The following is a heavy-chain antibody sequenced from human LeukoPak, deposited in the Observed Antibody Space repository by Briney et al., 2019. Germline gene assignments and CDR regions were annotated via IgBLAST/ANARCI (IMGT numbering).Heavy chain of an antibody. Sequence: SETLSLTCTVSGSSISSYYWSWIRQPAGKGLEWIGRIYTSGSTNYNPSLKSRVTMSVDTSKNQFSLKLSSVTAADTAVYYCARGIAAAGTFDYWGQGTLVTVSS. CDR2: IYTSGST. CDR3: ARGIAAAGTFDY. V-gene: IGHV4-4*07. J-gene: IGHJ4*02. CDR1: GSSISSYY. D-gene: IGHD6-13*01.